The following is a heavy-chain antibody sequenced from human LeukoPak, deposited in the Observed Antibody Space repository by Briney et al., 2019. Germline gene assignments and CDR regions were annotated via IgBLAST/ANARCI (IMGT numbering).Heavy chain of an antibody. V-gene: IGHV4-39*01. J-gene: IGHJ3*02. CDR1: GGSISSSNYY. Sequence: SETLSLTCTVSGGSISSSNYYWGWIRHPPGKGLEWIGSIYYSGNTYYNPSLKSRVTISVDTSKNQFSLKLSSVTDADTALYYCMRHISSVTSYSASNIWGQGTKVTVSS. D-gene: IGHD2/OR15-2a*01. CDR2: IYYSGNT. CDR3: MRHISSVTSYSASNI.